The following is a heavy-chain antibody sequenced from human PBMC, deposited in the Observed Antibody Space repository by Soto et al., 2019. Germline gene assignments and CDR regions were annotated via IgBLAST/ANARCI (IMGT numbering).Heavy chain of an antibody. J-gene: IGHJ4*02. Sequence: QAQLVQSGAEVKEPGASVKVSCKASGYSFTTSGITWVRQAAGQGLEWMGWISTYNGNTNYAQELQDRVTLTTDTSTSTAYMELRSLRSDDTAVYYCARRLYGDYDYWGQGTLVTVSS. CDR1: GYSFTTSG. CDR2: ISTYNGNT. V-gene: IGHV1-18*01. CDR3: ARRLYGDYDY. D-gene: IGHD4-17*01.